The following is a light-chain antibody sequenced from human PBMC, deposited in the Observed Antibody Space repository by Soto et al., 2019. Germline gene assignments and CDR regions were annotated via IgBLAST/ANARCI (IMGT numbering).Light chain of an antibody. Sequence: EIWLTQYPATLSLSPGERATLSCRASQSVSSYLAWYKQKPGQAPRLLIYDASTRATGIPARFSGSGSGTEFTFTISSIEPEDYAVYYCQQISNRLTFGGGTKVDI. CDR1: QSVSSY. CDR2: DAS. CDR3: QQISNRLT. J-gene: IGKJ4*01. V-gene: IGKV3-11*01.